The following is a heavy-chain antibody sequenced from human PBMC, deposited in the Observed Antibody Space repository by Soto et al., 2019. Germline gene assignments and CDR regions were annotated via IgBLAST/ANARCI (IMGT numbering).Heavy chain of an antibody. Sequence: SEDWSLSYTGSGGMVRNSDHYWGCIRQSQGKGLEWIGSVYYRGRSYSKSSVKSRITISVDTSKNQFSLNFNSVTASDTAIYYCVRQRTTRITHVYYD. CDR1: GGMVRNSDHY. J-gene: IGHJ6*03. CDR2: VYYRGRS. V-gene: IGHV4-39*01. D-gene: IGHD1-7*01. CDR3: VRQRTTRITHVYYD.